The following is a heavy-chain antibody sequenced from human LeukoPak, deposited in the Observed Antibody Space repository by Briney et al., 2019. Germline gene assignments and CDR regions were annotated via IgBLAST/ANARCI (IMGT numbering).Heavy chain of an antibody. Sequence: IGEINHSGSTNYNPSLKSRITISVDTSKNQFSLNLSYMTAADTAVYHCARGGSYYDFWSGRAPFTPWGQGTLVTVSS. V-gene: IGHV4-34*01. J-gene: IGHJ4*02. CDR2: INHSGST. CDR3: ARGGSYYDFWSGRAPFTP. D-gene: IGHD3-3*01.